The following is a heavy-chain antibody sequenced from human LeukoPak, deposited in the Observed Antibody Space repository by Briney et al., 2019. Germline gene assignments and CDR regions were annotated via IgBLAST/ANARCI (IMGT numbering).Heavy chain of an antibody. V-gene: IGHV4-38-2*02. D-gene: IGHD3-16*01. CDR3: AREPGTFDYPYMDV. CDR1: GYSISSGYY. J-gene: IGHJ6*03. CDR2: LYHSGRT. Sequence: PSETLSLTCDVSGYSISSGYYWGWIRQPPGRGLEWIGSLYHSGRTYYNPSLKSRVTISVDTSKNQFSLRLTSVTAADTAVYYCAREPGTFDYPYMDVWGKGTTVTISS.